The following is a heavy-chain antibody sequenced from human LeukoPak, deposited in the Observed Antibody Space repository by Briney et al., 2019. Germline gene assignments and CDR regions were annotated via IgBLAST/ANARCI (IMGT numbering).Heavy chain of an antibody. J-gene: IGHJ4*02. CDR2: IYYGGST. V-gene: IGHV4-59*01. D-gene: IGHD3-22*01. CDR1: GGSISAYY. CDR3: ARARLDSSGRFDY. Sequence: TSSETLSLTCTVSGGSISAYYWSWIRQSPGKGLEWIGYIYYGGSTDYNPSLKSRVTISKDTSKTQFSLRLSSVTAADTAVYYCARARLDSSGRFDYWGQGTLVTVSS.